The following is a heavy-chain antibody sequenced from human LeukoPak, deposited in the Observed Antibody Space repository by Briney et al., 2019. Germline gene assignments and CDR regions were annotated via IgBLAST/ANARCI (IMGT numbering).Heavy chain of an antibody. V-gene: IGHV4-38-2*02. CDR2: MYHSGST. CDR3: ARVENAFDSSGYYFDY. Sequence: KPSETLSLTCTVSGYSISSGYYWGWIRPPPGKGLEWIGSMYHSGSTYYSPSLKSRVTISVDTSKNQFSLRLSSVTAADTAMYYCARVENAFDSSGYYFDYWGQGTLVTVSS. D-gene: IGHD3-22*01. CDR1: GYSISSGYY. J-gene: IGHJ4*02.